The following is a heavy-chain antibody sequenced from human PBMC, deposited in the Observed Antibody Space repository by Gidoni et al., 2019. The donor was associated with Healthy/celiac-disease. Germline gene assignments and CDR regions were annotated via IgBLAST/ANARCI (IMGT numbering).Heavy chain of an antibody. CDR2: IIPILGIA. CDR1: GATLSRYT. D-gene: IGHD3-22*01. CDR3: ARDLYYDSSGPSWFDP. V-gene: IGHV1-69*08. Sequence: QVQLVPSGSEVPMPGSPVKVSCMSSGATLSRYTISWVRQAPGQGLEWMGRIIPILGIANYAQKCQGRVTITADKSTSTAYMELSSLRSEDTAVYYCARDLYYDSSGPSWFDPWGQGTLVTVSS. J-gene: IGHJ5*02.